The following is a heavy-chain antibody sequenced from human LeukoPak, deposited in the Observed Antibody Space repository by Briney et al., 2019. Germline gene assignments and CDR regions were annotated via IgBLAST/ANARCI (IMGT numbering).Heavy chain of an antibody. CDR3: ARDLPAAPPPYYYYGMDV. Sequence: ASVKVSCKASGYTFTSYGISWVRQAPGQGLEWMGWISAYNGDTNYARKLQGRVTMTTDTSTSTAYMELRSLRSDDTAVYYCARDLPAAPPPYYYYGMDVWGQGTTVTVSS. CDR1: GYTFTSYG. J-gene: IGHJ6*02. V-gene: IGHV1-18*01. CDR2: ISAYNGDT. D-gene: IGHD2-2*01.